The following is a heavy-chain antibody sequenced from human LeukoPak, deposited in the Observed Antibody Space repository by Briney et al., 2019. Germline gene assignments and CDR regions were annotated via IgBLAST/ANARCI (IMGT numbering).Heavy chain of an antibody. J-gene: IGHJ4*02. CDR1: GFTVSRHW. CDR2: INSDGRVT. Sequence: GGSLRLSCAASGFTVSRHWMHWVRQAPGKGLVWISRINSDGRVTDYADFVKGRFTISRDNAKNSLYLQMNSLRAEDTAMYYCTKGALRYSSCYDYWGQGTPVTVSS. D-gene: IGHD2-2*01. CDR3: TKGALRYSSCYDY. V-gene: IGHV3-74*01.